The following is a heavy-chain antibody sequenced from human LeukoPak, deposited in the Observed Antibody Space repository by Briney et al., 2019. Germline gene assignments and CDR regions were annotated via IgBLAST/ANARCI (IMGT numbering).Heavy chain of an antibody. J-gene: IGHJ5*02. V-gene: IGHV4-61*02. CDR3: ARGAMVRGVIARFDP. D-gene: IGHD3-10*01. Sequence: SETLSLTCTVSGGSISSGSYYWSWIRQPAGKGLEWIGRIYTSGSTNYNPSLKSRVTISVDTSKNQFSLKLSSVTAADTAVYYCARGAMVRGVIARFDPWGQGTLVTVSS. CDR2: IYTSGST. CDR1: GGSISSGSYY.